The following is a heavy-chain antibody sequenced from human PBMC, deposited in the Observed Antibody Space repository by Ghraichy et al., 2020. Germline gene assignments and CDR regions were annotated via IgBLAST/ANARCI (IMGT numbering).Heavy chain of an antibody. CDR3: AREDSGSRPLDY. Sequence: SETLSLTCTVSGDSISGSGYYWAWIRQPPGKGLEWIGSVYYTGSTYYNPSLKSRVTISVDTSKNQFSLNLSSVTATDTAVYYCAREDSGSRPLDYWGQGALVTVSS. J-gene: IGHJ4*02. CDR2: VYYTGST. CDR1: GDSISGSGYY. D-gene: IGHD1-26*01. V-gene: IGHV4-39*02.